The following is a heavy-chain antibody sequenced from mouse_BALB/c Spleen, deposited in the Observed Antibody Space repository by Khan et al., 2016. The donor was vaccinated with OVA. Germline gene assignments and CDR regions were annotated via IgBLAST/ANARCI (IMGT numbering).Heavy chain of an antibody. V-gene: IGHV1S81*02. CDR3: TRSGYGTFAY. J-gene: IGHJ3*01. CDR2: INPSDGDT. CDR1: GYTFTSYY. Sequence: QVQLKQSGAELVKPGASVKLSCKASGYTFTSYYMYWVKQRPGQGLEWIGEINPSDGDTNFNEKFKSKATLNVDKSSSTVYMQLSSLTSEDSAVYYCTRSGYGTFAYWGQGTLVTVSA. D-gene: IGHD2-1*01.